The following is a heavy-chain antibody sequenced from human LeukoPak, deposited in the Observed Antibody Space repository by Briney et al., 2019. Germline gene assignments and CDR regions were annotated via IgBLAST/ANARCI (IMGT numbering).Heavy chain of an antibody. Sequence: GGSLRLSCAASGFTFSSYAMHWVRQAPGKGLEWVAVISYDGSNKYYADSVKGRFTISRDNSKNTLYLQMNSLRAEDTAVYYCARSYDSSGLWAFDIWGQGTMVTVSS. CDR3: ARSYDSSGLWAFDI. V-gene: IGHV3-30-3*01. D-gene: IGHD3-22*01. J-gene: IGHJ3*02. CDR1: GFTFSSYA. CDR2: ISYDGSNK.